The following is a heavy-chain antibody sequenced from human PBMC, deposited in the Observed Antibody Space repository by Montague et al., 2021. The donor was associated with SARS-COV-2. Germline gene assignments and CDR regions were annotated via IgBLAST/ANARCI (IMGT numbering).Heavy chain of an antibody. D-gene: IGHD1-26*01. CDR2: ISYTGST. CDR3: ARLYIQKPLVDASRRRWCDP. Sequence: SETLSLTCSVSGDSMSGSNSYWGWIRQPPGKGLGSIGSISYTGSTSYNASLKSRVTMYVDTSKNEFSLRLSSVTASDTAVYYCARLYIQKPLVDASRRRWCDPWGQGTLVTVSS. CDR1: GDSMSGSNSY. V-gene: IGHV4-39*01. J-gene: IGHJ5*02.